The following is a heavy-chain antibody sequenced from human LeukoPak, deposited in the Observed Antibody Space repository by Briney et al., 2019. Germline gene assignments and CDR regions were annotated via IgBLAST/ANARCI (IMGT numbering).Heavy chain of an antibody. D-gene: IGHD3-3*01. Sequence: PRGSLRLSCAASGFTFSSYAMSWVRQAPGKGLEWLSSIRGSGVSTYYADAVKGRFTISRDNSKNTLYLQMDSLRVEDTAVYYCANPEWLLPSYYYFGLDVWGQGTTVTVS. CDR2: IRGSGVST. CDR1: GFTFSSYA. J-gene: IGHJ6*02. V-gene: IGHV3-23*01. CDR3: ANPEWLLPSYYYFGLDV.